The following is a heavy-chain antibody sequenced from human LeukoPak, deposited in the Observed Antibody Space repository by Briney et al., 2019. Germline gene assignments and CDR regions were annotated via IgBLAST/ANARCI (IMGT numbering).Heavy chain of an antibody. J-gene: IGHJ4*02. D-gene: IGHD2-8*01. V-gene: IGHV3-30*18. CDR2: ISNDGNNK. CDR1: GFIFSSYD. CDR3: AKDGLMRFFDY. Sequence: GSLRLSCAASGFIFSSYDMYWVRQAPGKGLEWVAVISNDGNNKQYADSVKGRFTISRDNSKNTLYLQMNSLRADDTAVYHCAKDGLMRFFDYWGQGTLVTVSS.